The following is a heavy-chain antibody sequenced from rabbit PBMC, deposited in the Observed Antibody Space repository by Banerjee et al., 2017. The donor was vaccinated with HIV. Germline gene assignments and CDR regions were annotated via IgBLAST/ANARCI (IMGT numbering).Heavy chain of an antibody. D-gene: IGHD2-1*01. V-gene: IGHV1S40*01. J-gene: IGHJ4*01. CDR2: IYAGGSGGT. CDR1: GFTFSGYW. Sequence: QSLEESGGDLVKPGTSLTLTCTASGFTFSGYWMSWVRQAPGKGLEWIACIYAGGSGGTYYASWAKGRFTISKTSSTTVTLQMTSLTAADTATYFCARWEYNYDDYGDAQYYFNLWGPGTLVTVS. CDR3: ARWEYNYDDYGDAQYYFNL.